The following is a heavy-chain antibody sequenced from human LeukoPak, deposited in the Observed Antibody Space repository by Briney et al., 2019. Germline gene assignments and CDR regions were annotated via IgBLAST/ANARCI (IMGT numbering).Heavy chain of an antibody. V-gene: IGHV5-51*07. CDR3: ARPISASSGGPYFFDY. Sequence: GESLKISCRVSGYSFPNYWIGWVHQKPGKGLEWMAIIYPGDSDTRYSPSFRGQVSISADKSINTAYLQWNSLGASDTAIYYCARPISASSGGPYFFDYWGQGTLVTVSS. CDR2: IYPGDSDT. CDR1: GYSFPNYW. J-gene: IGHJ4*02. D-gene: IGHD6-6*01.